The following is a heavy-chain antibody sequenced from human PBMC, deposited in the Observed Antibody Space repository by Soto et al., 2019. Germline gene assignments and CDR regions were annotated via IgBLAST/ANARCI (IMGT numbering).Heavy chain of an antibody. CDR3: ARGRVEDSSGWATYFDY. CDR2: INTNGVNT. CDR1: GFTFSGYS. D-gene: IGHD6-19*01. Sequence: EVQLVESGGGLVQPGGSLRLSCAASGFTFSGYSMFWVRQAPGKGREYVSAINTNGVNTFYAKSVKGRFTISRDNSKNTMYLQMGSLRAEDMAVYYCARGRVEDSSGWATYFDYWGQGTLVTVSS. J-gene: IGHJ4*02. V-gene: IGHV3-64*01.